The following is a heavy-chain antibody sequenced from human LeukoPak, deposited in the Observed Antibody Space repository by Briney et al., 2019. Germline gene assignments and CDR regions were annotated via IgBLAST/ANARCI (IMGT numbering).Heavy chain of an antibody. J-gene: IGHJ5*02. CDR1: GYTFTGYY. V-gene: IGHV1-2*02. CDR2: INPNSGGT. CDR3: ARDRGSSGWDPYNWFDP. Sequence: GASVKVSFKSSGYTFTGYYMHWVRQAPGQGLEWMGWINPNSGGTNYAQKFQGRVTMTRDTSISTAYMELSRLRSDDTAVYYCARDRGSSGWDPYNWFDPWGQGTLVTVSS. D-gene: IGHD6-19*01.